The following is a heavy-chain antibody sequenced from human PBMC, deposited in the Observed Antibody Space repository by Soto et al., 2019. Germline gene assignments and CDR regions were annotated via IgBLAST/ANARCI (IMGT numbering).Heavy chain of an antibody. D-gene: IGHD3-22*01. V-gene: IGHV5-10-1*01. CDR1: GYSFTSYW. CDR2: IDPSDSYT. J-gene: IGHJ6*02. CDR3: ARHGGYYYEYYYYGMDV. Sequence: LVASLEISCKGSGYSFTSYWISWVRQMPGKGLEWMGRIDPSDSYTNYSPSFQGHVTISADKSISTAYLQWSSLKASDTAMYYCARHGGYYYEYYYYGMDVWGQGTTVTVSS.